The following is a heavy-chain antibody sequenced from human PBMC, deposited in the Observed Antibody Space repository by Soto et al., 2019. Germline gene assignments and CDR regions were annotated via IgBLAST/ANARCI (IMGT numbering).Heavy chain of an antibody. D-gene: IGHD6-19*01. V-gene: IGHV1-2*04. CDR3: ATSRVSIAVAGETEYYFDY. J-gene: IGHJ4*02. CDR2: VNPNSGGT. CDR1: GYTFTGYY. Sequence: QVQLVQSGAEVKKPGASVKVSCKASGYTFTGYYMHWVRQAPGQGLEGMGWVNPNSGGTNYAQKFQGWVTMTRDTSISTAYMELSRLRSDDTAVYYCATSRVSIAVAGETEYYFDYWGQGTLVTVSS.